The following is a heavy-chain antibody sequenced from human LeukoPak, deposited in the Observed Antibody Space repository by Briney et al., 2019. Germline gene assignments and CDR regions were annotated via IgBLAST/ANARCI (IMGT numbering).Heavy chain of an antibody. D-gene: IGHD2-2*02. CDR3: ARADCSSTSCYRSYYYYMDV. CDR2: IYYSGST. J-gene: IGHJ6*03. V-gene: IGHV4-59*01. Sequence: SETLSLTCTVSGGSISSYCWSWIRQPPGKGLEWIGYIYYSGSTNYNPSLKSRVTISVDTSKNQFSLKLSSVTAADTAVYYCARADCSSTSCYRSYYYYMDVWGKGTTVTVSS. CDR1: GGSISSYC.